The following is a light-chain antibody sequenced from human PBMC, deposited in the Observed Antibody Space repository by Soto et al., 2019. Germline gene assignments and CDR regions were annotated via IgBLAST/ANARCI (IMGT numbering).Light chain of an antibody. V-gene: IGKV1-27*01. Sequence: DIQMTQSPSSLSASVGDRVTITCRASQGISNYLAWYQQKPGKVPKLLIYATSTLQSGVPSRFSARGSGTEFTLTISSLQPEDVATYYCQIYSSVPRTFGQGTTVEIK. J-gene: IGKJ1*01. CDR1: QGISNY. CDR3: QIYSSVPRT. CDR2: ATS.